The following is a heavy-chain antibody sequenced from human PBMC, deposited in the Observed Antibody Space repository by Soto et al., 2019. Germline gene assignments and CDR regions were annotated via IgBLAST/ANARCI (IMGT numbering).Heavy chain of an antibody. V-gene: IGHV3-33*01. CDR3: ARENYGSGSYLDV. CDR1: GFTFSSYG. CDR2: IWYDGSNK. Sequence: QVQLVESGGGVVQPGRSLRLSCAASGFTFSSYGMHWVRQAPGKGLEWVAVIWYDGSNKYYADSVKGRFTISRDNSKNTLYLQMNSLRAEDTAVYYCARENYGSGSYLDVWGQGPTVTVSS. D-gene: IGHD3-10*01. J-gene: IGHJ6*02.